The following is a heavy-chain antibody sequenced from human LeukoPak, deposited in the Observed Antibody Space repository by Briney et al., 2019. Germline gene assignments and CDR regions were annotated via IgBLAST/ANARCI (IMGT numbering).Heavy chain of an antibody. Sequence: PSETLCLTCTVSGFSISSYYWSWIRQPAGKGLEWIGRIYTSGRTNYNPSLKSRVTMSVDTSKNKLSLKLSSVTAANTAVYYCARGELELRAFDIWGQGTMVTVSS. CDR3: ARGELELRAFDI. D-gene: IGHD1-7*01. V-gene: IGHV4-4*07. J-gene: IGHJ3*02. CDR2: IYTSGRT. CDR1: GFSISSYY.